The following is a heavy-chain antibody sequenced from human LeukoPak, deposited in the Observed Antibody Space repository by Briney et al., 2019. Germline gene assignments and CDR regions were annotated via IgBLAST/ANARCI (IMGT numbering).Heavy chain of an antibody. D-gene: IGHD3-3*01. J-gene: IGHJ6*02. V-gene: IGHV5-51*01. CDR3: ARGLKYYDFWSGSGPDYGMDV. CDR1: GYTFTKYW. Sequence: KTGESLKISCKASGYTFTKYWIAWVRQMPGKGLEWMGIIYPGDSDIRYSPSFQGQVTISADKSISTAYLQWSSLKASDTAMYYCARGLKYYDFWSGSGPDYGMDVWGQGTTVTVSS. CDR2: IYPGDSDI.